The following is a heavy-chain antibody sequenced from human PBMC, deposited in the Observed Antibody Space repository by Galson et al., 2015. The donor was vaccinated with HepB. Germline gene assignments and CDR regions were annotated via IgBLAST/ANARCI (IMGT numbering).Heavy chain of an antibody. J-gene: IGHJ4*02. D-gene: IGHD3-22*01. CDR2: IRYDGSNK. Sequence: SLRLSCAASGFTFSSYGMHWVRQAPGKGLEWVAFIRYDGSNKYYADSVKGRFTISRDNSKNTLDLQMNSLRAEDTAVYYCAPLGYYDSSGPDYWGQGTLVTVSS. CDR3: APLGYYDSSGPDY. V-gene: IGHV3-30*02. CDR1: GFTFSSYG.